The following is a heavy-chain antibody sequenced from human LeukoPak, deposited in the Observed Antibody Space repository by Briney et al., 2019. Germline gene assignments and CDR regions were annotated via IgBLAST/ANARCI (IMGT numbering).Heavy chain of an antibody. CDR3: AGGEEVTTTKSFDY. Sequence: TGGCLRLSCAASGLTFGDSYMNWIRQAPGKGLEWLSFISGSGRTIYYAESVKGRFTISRGNARKSLYLQMNSLTVEDTAFYYCAGGEEVTTTKSFDYWGQGTLVTVSS. CDR1: GLTFGDSY. V-gene: IGHV3-11*04. J-gene: IGHJ4*02. CDR2: ISGSGRTI. D-gene: IGHD3-10*01.